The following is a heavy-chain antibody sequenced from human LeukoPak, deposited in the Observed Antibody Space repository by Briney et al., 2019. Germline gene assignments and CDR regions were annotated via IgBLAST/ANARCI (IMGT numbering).Heavy chain of an antibody. D-gene: IGHD2-21*02. V-gene: IGHV1-69*13. CDR1: GDAFSSYA. CDR2: IIPIFGSV. J-gene: IGHJ4*02. Sequence: SVKVSCKASGDAFSSYAITWVPQAPGPGVEWVGGIIPIFGSVNYTQIFQGRLTITADESTTTAYMELSSLRAEDTAVYYCAKDSRSLVVTVDPYYFDYWGQGTLVTVSS. CDR3: AKDSRSLVVTVDPYYFDY.